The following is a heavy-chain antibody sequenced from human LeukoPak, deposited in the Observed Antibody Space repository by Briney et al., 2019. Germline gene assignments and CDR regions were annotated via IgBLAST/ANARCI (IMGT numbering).Heavy chain of an antibody. D-gene: IGHD3-10*01. CDR2: INNSGTT. V-gene: IGHV4-34*01. J-gene: IGHJ4*02. CDR3: ARDRAKYYASGMSSVFEF. Sequence: SETLSLTCAVYGGSFSGYYWSWIRQPPGTGLEWIAEINNSGTTNYNPSLKSRVTMSMDTSKNQFSLKLTSVTAADTAVYYCARDRAKYYASGMSSVFEFWGQGTLVTVSS. CDR1: GGSFSGYY.